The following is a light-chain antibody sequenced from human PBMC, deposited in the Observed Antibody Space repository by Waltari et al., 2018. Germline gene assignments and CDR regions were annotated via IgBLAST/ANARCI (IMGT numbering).Light chain of an antibody. CDR1: QSVSRT. CDR2: DAS. Sequence: EIVLTQSPGTLSLSPGDRAPLSCRASQSVSRTLAWYQQKPGQAPRHLIYDASSRATGIPDRFSGSGSGTDFSLTISRLEPEDFAVYYCQKYGTLPATFGQGTKVEIK. V-gene: IGKV3-20*01. J-gene: IGKJ1*01. CDR3: QKYGTLPAT.